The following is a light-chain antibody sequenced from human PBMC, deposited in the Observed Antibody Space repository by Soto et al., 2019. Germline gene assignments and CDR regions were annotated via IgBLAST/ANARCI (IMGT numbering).Light chain of an antibody. Sequence: QSALTQPASVSGSPGQSITISCTGTSSDLGGYNYVSWYQQHPGKAPKLMIYDVSNRPSGVSNRFSGSKSGNTASLTISGLQAEDEADYYCSSYTTSNTRVVFGGGTKLTVL. J-gene: IGLJ2*01. CDR1: SSDLGGYNY. V-gene: IGLV2-14*01. CDR2: DVS. CDR3: SSYTTSNTRVV.